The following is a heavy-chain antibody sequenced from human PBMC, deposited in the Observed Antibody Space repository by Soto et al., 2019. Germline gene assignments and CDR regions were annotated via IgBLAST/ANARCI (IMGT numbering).Heavy chain of an antibody. CDR1: GFTFSSYA. D-gene: IGHD3-16*02. Sequence: QTGGSLRLSCAASGFTFSSYAMSWVRQAPGKGLEWVSAISGSGGSTYYADSVKGRFTISRDNSKNTLYLQMNSLRAEDTAVYYCAKDSRFDDYVWGSYRYRSLNFDYWGQGTLVTVSS. J-gene: IGHJ4*02. CDR2: ISGSGGST. CDR3: AKDSRFDDYVWGSYRYRSLNFDY. V-gene: IGHV3-23*01.